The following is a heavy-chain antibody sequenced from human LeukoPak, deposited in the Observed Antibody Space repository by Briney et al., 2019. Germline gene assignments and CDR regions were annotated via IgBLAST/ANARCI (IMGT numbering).Heavy chain of an antibody. D-gene: IGHD1-1*01. CDR1: GYSFTSYW. Sequence: GESLKISCKGSGYSFTSYWIGWVCQMPGKGLEWLGFTHPGDSDTRYSPSFQGQVTISADKSISTAYLQWSSLKASDTAMYYCARLNWNHDFDYWGQGTLVTVSS. CDR3: ARLNWNHDFDY. V-gene: IGHV5-51*01. J-gene: IGHJ4*02. CDR2: THPGDSDT.